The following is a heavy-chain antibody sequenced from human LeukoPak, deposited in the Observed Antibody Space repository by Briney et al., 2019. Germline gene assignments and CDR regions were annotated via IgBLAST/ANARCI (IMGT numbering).Heavy chain of an antibody. J-gene: IGHJ3*02. V-gene: IGHV1-18*01. D-gene: IGHD2-15*01. CDR2: ISVYNGNT. Sequence: ASVKVSCKASGYTFTSYGISWVRQAPGQGLEWMGWISVYNGNTNYAQKLQGRVTMTTDTSTSTAYMELRSLRSDDTAVYYCASPYCSGGTCYAHDAFDNWGQGTMVTVSS. CDR1: GYTFTSYG. CDR3: ASPYCSGGTCYAHDAFDN.